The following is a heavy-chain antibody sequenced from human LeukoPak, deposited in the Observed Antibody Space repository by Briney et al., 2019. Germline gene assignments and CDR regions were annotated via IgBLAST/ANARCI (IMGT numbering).Heavy chain of an antibody. D-gene: IGHD5-18*01. V-gene: IGHV1-18*01. CDR1: GYTFTSYG. CDR3: ARDSEDSYGSRYYYYYYGMDV. J-gene: IGHJ6*02. CDR2: ISAYNGNT. Sequence: GASVKVSCKASGYTFTSYGISWVRQAPGQGLEWMGWISAYNGNTNYAQKLQGRVTMTTDTSTSTAYVELRSLRSDDTAVYYCARDSEDSYGSRYYYYYYGMDVWGQGTTVTVSS.